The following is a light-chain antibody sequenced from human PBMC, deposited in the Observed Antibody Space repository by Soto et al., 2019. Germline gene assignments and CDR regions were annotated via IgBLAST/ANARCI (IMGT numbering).Light chain of an antibody. CDR2: GAS. J-gene: IGKJ3*01. Sequence: DIPMTQSPSSLSASVGDRVTITCRASQSINKYINWYQQKPGKAPNLLINGASSLQSGVPSRFSGSGSGTDFTLTISNLQPEDFATYYCQQTYSTPFTFGPGTKVDI. CDR1: QSINKY. V-gene: IGKV1-39*01. CDR3: QQTYSTPFT.